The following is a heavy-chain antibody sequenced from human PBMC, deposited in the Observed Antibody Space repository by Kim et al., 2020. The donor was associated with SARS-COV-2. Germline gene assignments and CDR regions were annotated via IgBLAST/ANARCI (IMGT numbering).Heavy chain of an antibody. J-gene: IGHJ3*02. CDR2: IYSGGST. CDR1: GFTVSSNY. V-gene: IGHV3-66*01. CDR3: ARDRKSYYDSSGSPDAFDI. Sequence: GGSLRLSCAASGFTVSSNYMSWVRQAPGKGLEWVSVIYSGGSTYYADSVNGRFTISRDNSKNTLYLQMNSLRAEDTAVYYCARDRKSYYDSSGSPDAFDIWGQGTMVTVSS. D-gene: IGHD3-22*01.